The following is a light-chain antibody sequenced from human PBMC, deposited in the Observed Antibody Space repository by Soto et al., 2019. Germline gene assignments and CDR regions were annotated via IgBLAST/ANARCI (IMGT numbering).Light chain of an antibody. CDR3: QQYNSYPIT. V-gene: IGKV1-5*01. CDR2: DAS. CDR1: QSISSW. Sequence: LPMTQSPSTLSASLGDRITITCRASQSISSWLAWYQQKPGKAPKLLIYDASTLESGVPSRFSGSGSGTEFTLTISSLQPDDFATYYCQQYNSYPITFGQGTRLEIK. J-gene: IGKJ5*01.